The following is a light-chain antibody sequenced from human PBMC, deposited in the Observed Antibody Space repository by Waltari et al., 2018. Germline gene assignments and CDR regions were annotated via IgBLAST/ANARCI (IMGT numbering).Light chain of an antibody. CDR1: GSNIGAASD. J-gene: IGLJ3*02. Sequence: QSVLTQPPSVSGAPGQRVTISCTGSGSNIGAASDVHWYQQLPRAAPKLLIYGSTSRPLGVPARFFGSTSGTSASLAITGLQAEDEADYYCQSYDTSLSVVFGGGTKLTVL. CDR3: QSYDTSLSVV. V-gene: IGLV1-40*01. CDR2: GST.